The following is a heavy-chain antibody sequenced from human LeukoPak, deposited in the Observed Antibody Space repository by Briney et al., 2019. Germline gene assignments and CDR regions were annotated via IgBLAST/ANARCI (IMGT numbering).Heavy chain of an antibody. CDR3: AKADLVGATEGGSDY. V-gene: IGHV3-23*01. CDR2: LSRSGGTT. Sequence: GGSLRLSCAASGFTFSDYAMTWVRQAPGKGLEWVSSLSRSGGTTFDADSVKGRFTISRDNSKNTLYLQMNSLRAEDTAVYYCAKADLVGATEGGSDYWGQGTLVTVSS. CDR1: GFTFSDYA. D-gene: IGHD1-26*01. J-gene: IGHJ4*02.